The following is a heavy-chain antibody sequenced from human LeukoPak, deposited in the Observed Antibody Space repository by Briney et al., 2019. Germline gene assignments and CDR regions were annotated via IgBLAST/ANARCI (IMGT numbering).Heavy chain of an antibody. CDR1: SGSIRSFY. CDR3: ARSYHYGSGSYSYYFDF. CDR2: IYNTGDT. V-gene: IGHV4-59*08. D-gene: IGHD3-10*01. Sequence: PETLSLTCSVSSGSIRSFYWSWIRQPPGKGLEWIGYIYNTGDTEYNPSLKSRVTISVDTSNQQFSLRLSSVTAADTAIYYCARSYHYGSGSYSYYFDFWGQGTLVTVSS. J-gene: IGHJ4*02.